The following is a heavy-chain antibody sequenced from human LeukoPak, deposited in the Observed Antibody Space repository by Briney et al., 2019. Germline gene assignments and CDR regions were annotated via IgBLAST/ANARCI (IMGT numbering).Heavy chain of an antibody. CDR1: GFTFSSYS. CDR2: ISYDGSNK. J-gene: IGHJ4*02. V-gene: IGHV3-30*03. CDR3: AGWEDGPPNDY. Sequence: GGSLRLSCAASGFTFSSYSMNWVRQAPGKGLEWVAVISYDGSNKYYADSVKGRFTISRDNSKNTLYLQMNSLRAEDTAVYYCAGWEDGPPNDYWGQGTLVTVSS. D-gene: IGHD1-26*01.